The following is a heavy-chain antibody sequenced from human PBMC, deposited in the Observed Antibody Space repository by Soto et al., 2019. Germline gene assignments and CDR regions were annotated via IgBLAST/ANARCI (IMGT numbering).Heavy chain of an antibody. D-gene: IGHD4-17*01. V-gene: IGHV3-33*01. J-gene: IGHJ4*02. CDR1: GFTFSNYA. CDR2: IWYDGSNK. CDR3: ASCHDYGDHAADY. Sequence: QVQLVESGGGVVQPGRSLRLSCTASGFTFSNYAMHWVRQAPGKALEWVAVIWYDGSNKYYADSVKGRFTISRDNSKNTLYLQMNSLRAEDTAVYYCASCHDYGDHAADYWGQGTLVTVSS.